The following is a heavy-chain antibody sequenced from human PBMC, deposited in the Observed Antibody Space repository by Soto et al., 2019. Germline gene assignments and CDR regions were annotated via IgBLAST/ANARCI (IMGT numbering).Heavy chain of an antibody. D-gene: IGHD6-13*01. Sequence: ASVKVSCKASGYTFTSYGISWVRQAPGQGLEWMGWISAYNGNTNYAQKLQGRVTMTTDTSTSTAYMELRSLRSDDTAVYYCARENSWYRKGSYYYYYMDVWGKGTTVTVSS. CDR2: ISAYNGNT. V-gene: IGHV1-18*01. CDR1: GYTFTSYG. CDR3: ARENSWYRKGSYYYYYMDV. J-gene: IGHJ6*03.